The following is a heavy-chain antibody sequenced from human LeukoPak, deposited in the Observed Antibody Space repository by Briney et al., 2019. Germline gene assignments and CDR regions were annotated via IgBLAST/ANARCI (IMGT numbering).Heavy chain of an antibody. V-gene: IGHV4-59*12. D-gene: IGHD5-18*01. Sequence: SETLSLTCGVHGGSFSGWYWNWIRQAPGKGLEWIGYIYYSGSTNYNPSLKSRVTISVDTSKNQFSLKLSSVTAADTAVYYCARGLGQLWLDYWGQGTLVTVSS. J-gene: IGHJ4*02. CDR3: ARGLGQLWLDY. CDR1: GGSFSGWY. CDR2: IYYSGST.